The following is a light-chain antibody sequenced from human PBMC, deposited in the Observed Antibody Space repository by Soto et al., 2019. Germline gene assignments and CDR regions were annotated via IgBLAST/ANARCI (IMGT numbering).Light chain of an antibody. Sequence: QSALTQPAFVSGSPGQSITISCTGTSSDVGSYNYVSWYQEHPGKAPKLMIYGVSNRPSGVSSRFSGAKSGNTASLTISGLQAVDEADYYCFAYASSMALVFGEG. CDR3: FAYASSMALV. CDR2: GVS. J-gene: IGLJ3*02. CDR1: SSDVGSYNY. V-gene: IGLV2-14*01.